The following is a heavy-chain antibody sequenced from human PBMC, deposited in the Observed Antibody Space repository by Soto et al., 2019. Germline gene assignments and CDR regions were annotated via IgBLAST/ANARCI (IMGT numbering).Heavy chain of an antibody. CDR3: AREFDSGDFGLDL. V-gene: IGHV1-69*05. CDR1: GGTFSSYA. J-gene: IGHJ6*02. Sequence: ASVKVSCKASGGTFSSYAISWVRQAPGQGLEWMGGIIPIFGTANYAQKFQGRVTFTTDTSVNTAYMELRWLRAGDTALYFCAREFDSGDFGLDLWGQGTTVTVSS. D-gene: IGHD4-17*01. CDR2: IIPIFGTA.